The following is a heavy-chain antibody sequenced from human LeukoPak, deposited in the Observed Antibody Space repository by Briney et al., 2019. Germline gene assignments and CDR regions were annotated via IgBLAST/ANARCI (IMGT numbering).Heavy chain of an antibody. D-gene: IGHD3-10*01. Sequence: SETLSLTCTVSGGSISSGSYYWGWIRQPPGKGLEWIGSIYYSGSTYYNPSLKSRVTISVDTSKNQFSLKLSSVTAADTAVYYCASGGLLGENTNWFDPWGQGTLVTVSS. CDR3: ASGGLLGENTNWFDP. J-gene: IGHJ5*02. V-gene: IGHV4-39*07. CDR2: IYYSGST. CDR1: GGSISSGSYY.